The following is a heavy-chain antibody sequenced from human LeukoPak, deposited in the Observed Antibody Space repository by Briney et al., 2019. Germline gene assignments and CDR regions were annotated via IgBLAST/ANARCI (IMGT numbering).Heavy chain of an antibody. CDR2: MNPNSGNR. CDR3: ARDHYHKIHSVMVTAPDY. D-gene: IGHD2-21*02. CDR1: GYTFSSYD. Sequence: ASVKVSCKASGYTFSSYDINWVRQATGQGLEWMGWMNPNSGNRGYAQKFQGRVTMTRDTSTSTVYMELSSLRSEDTAVYYCARDHYHKIHSVMVTAPDYWGQGTLVIVSS. V-gene: IGHV1-8*02. J-gene: IGHJ4*02.